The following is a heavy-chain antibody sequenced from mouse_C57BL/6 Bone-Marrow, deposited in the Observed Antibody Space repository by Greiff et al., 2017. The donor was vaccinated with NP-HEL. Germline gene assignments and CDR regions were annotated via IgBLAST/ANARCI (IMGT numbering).Heavy chain of an antibody. CDR2: ISDGGSYT. D-gene: IGHD2-5*01. CDR3: AREGDSNYGGGAMDY. Sequence: EVQGVESGGGLVKPGGSLKLSCAASGFTFSSYAMSWVRQTPEKRLEWVATISDGGSYTYYPDNVTGRFTISRDNAKNNLYLQMSHLKSEDTAMYYCAREGDSNYGGGAMDYWGQGTSVTVSS. V-gene: IGHV5-4*01. CDR1: GFTFSSYA. J-gene: IGHJ4*01.